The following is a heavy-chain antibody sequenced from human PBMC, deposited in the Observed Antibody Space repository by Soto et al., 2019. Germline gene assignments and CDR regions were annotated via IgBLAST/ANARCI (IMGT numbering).Heavy chain of an antibody. J-gene: IGHJ5*02. D-gene: IGHD3-9*01. CDR2: IYYSGST. Sequence: SETLSLTCTVSGGSISSGGYYWSWIHQHPGKGLEWIGYIYYSGSTYYNPSLKSRVTISVDTSKNQFSLKLSSVTAADTAVYYCARFTLFSGHYEILAGKNWFDPWGQGTVVTVS. CDR1: GGSISSGGYY. V-gene: IGHV4-31*03. CDR3: ARFTLFSGHYEILAGKNWFDP.